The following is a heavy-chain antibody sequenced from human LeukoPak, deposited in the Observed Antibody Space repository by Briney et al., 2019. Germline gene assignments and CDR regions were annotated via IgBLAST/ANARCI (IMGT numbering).Heavy chain of an antibody. D-gene: IGHD6-13*01. CDR3: ARQRTLDKHSSSWYSGNYYYYGMDV. Sequence: GESLKISCKGSGYSFTSYWIGWVRQMPGKGLEWMGIIYPGDSDTRYSPSFQGQVTISADKSISTAYLQWSSLKASDTAMYYCARQRTLDKHSSSWYSGNYYYYGMDVWGQGTTVTVSS. V-gene: IGHV5-51*01. J-gene: IGHJ6*02. CDR1: GYSFTSYW. CDR2: IYPGDSDT.